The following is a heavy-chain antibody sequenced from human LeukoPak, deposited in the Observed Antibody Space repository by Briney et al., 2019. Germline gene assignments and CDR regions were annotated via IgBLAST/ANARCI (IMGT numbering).Heavy chain of an antibody. CDR1: GGSISSYY. CDR3: ARGVIVVVPAANAYYFDY. J-gene: IGHJ4*02. V-gene: IGHV4-59*01. D-gene: IGHD2-2*01. CDR2: IYYSGST. Sequence: NPSETLSLTCTVSGGSISSYYWSWIRQPPGKGLEWIGYIYYSGSTNYNPSLKSRVTISVDTSKNQFSLKLSSVTAADTAVYYCARGVIVVVPAANAYYFDYRGQGTLVTVSS.